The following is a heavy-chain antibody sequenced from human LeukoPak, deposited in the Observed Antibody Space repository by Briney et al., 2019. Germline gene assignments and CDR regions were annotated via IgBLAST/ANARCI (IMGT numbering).Heavy chain of an antibody. D-gene: IGHD6-6*01. CDR3: ARDRLSSSSGYYYMDV. V-gene: IGHV4-4*07. Sequence: PSETLSLTCTVSGGSISRYYWSWIRQPAGKGLEWIGRIYTSGSTNYNPSLKSRVTMSVDTSKNQFSLKLSSVTAADTAVYYCARDRLSSSSGYYYMDVWGKGTTVTVSS. CDR1: GGSISRYY. CDR2: IYTSGST. J-gene: IGHJ6*03.